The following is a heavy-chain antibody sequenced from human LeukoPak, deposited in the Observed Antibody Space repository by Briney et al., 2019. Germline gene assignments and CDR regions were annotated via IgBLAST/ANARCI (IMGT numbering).Heavy chain of an antibody. V-gene: IGHV3-30*04. D-gene: IGHD1-26*01. Sequence: GGSLRLSCAASGFTFSSYAMHWVRQAPGKGLEWVAVISYDGSNKYYADSVKGGFTISRDNSKNTLYLQMNILRAEDTAVYYCARDQHGSWGQGTLVTVSS. CDR1: GFTFSSYA. CDR2: ISYDGSNK. J-gene: IGHJ4*02. CDR3: ARDQHGS.